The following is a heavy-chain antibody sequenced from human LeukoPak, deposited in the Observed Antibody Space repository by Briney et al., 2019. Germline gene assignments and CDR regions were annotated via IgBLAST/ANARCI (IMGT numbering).Heavy chain of an antibody. CDR2: IKQDGSRF. CDR1: GFTFITYW. J-gene: IGHJ1*01. CDR3: ARDRGVYYDTSGMAGD. Sequence: GGSLRFSCAASGFTFITYWMSWVRQAPGKGLEWVANIKQDGSRFFYVDSVKGRFTISRDNAKNSLYLQMNSLRAEDTAVYYCARDRGVYYDTSGMAGDWGQGTLVTVSS. D-gene: IGHD3-22*01. V-gene: IGHV3-7*01.